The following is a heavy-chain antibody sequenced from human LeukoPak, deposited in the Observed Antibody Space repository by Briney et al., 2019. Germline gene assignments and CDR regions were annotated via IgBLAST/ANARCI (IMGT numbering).Heavy chain of an antibody. Sequence: PGGSLRLSCATSGFTFSQYWMNWVRQAPGKGLEWVASISEDGTTSYYLDFVEGRFTLSRDTAKTSLFLQMDTLRVDDTPLFYFARDPLRGDGSDFDHWGQGTQVTVSS. CDR1: GFTFSQYW. D-gene: IGHD6-25*01. CDR2: ISEDGTTS. CDR3: ARDPLRGDGSDFDH. J-gene: IGHJ4*02. V-gene: IGHV3-7*01.